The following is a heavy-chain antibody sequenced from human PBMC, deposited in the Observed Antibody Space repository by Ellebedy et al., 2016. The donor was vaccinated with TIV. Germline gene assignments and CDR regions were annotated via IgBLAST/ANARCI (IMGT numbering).Heavy chain of an antibody. J-gene: IGHJ4*02. V-gene: IGHV4-34*11. CDR3: AREGIDGYNYFDY. Sequence: MPGGSLRLSCGVYGGSFSGYYWTWIRQPPGKGLEWIAYVHYRGYTNYNPSLESRVAISLDTSKNQVSLKLTSVTAADTAVYYCAREGIDGYNYFDYWGRGTLVTVSS. D-gene: IGHD5-24*01. CDR2: VHYRGYT. CDR1: GGSFSGYY.